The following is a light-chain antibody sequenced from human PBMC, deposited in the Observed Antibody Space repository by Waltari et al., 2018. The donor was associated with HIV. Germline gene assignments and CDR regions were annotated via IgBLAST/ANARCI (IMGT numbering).Light chain of an antibody. J-gene: IGLJ2*01. Sequence: SYELTQPPSVSVSPGQTARINCSGDALPKKYAYWYQQKSGQAPVLVIYEDNKRPSRIPERFSGASSGTTVNLTVSGAQVEEEADYYCFSTDSSANHRVFGGGAKLAVL. V-gene: IGLV3-10*01. CDR2: EDN. CDR1: ALPKKY. CDR3: FSTDSSANHRV.